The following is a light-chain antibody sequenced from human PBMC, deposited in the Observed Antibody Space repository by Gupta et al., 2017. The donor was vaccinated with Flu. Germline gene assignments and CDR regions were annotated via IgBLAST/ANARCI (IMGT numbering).Light chain of an antibody. CDR3: QQYAGSYPLT. CDR1: QSVSSTY. J-gene: IGKJ4*01. CDR2: GAS. V-gene: IGKV3-20*01. Sequence: EIVLTQSPGTLSLSPGERATLSCRASQSVSSTYLAWYQQKPGQAPRLLLYGASSRATGIPNRFSGSGSGTDFTLTISRLEPEDFAVYYCQQYAGSYPLTFGGGTKVEIK.